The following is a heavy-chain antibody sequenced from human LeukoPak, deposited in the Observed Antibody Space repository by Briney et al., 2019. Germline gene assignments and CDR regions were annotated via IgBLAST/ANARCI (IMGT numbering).Heavy chain of an antibody. CDR3: ASHTSSRIMIFGVAKITYYFDY. J-gene: IGHJ4*02. CDR2: IYYSGST. D-gene: IGHD3-3*01. CDR1: GGSISSSTNY. Sequence: SETLSLTCTVSGGSISSSTNYWGWIRQPPGKGLEWIGSIYYSGSTYYNPFLKSRVIISVDTSKNQFSLKLSSVTAADTAVYYCASHTSSRIMIFGVAKITYYFDYWGQGTLVTVSS. V-gene: IGHV4-39*01.